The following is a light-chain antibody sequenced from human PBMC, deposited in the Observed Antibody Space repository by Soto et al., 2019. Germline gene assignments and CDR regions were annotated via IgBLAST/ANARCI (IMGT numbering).Light chain of an antibody. CDR3: QQRHMWPIT. CDR1: QSVRSN. CDR2: GAS. Sequence: EIVMTQSPATLSVSPGERATLSCRASQSVRSNLAWYQQKPGQAPRLLFYGASTRATGIPARFSGSGSGTEFTLTISSLEPEDSAVYYCQQRHMWPITFGQGTRLEIK. V-gene: IGKV3-15*01. J-gene: IGKJ5*01.